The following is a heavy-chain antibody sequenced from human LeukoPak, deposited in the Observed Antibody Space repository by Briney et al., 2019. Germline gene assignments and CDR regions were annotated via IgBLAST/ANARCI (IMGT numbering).Heavy chain of an antibody. V-gene: IGHV3-23*01. Sequence: GGSLRLSCAASGFTFSSYAMSWVRQAPGKGLEWVSAISGSGGSTYYADSVKGRFTISRDNSKNTLYLQTNSLRAEDTAVYYCAKAVTAYSSSWHPTGDYWGQGTLVTVSS. CDR2: ISGSGGST. D-gene: IGHD6-13*01. CDR1: GFTFSSYA. J-gene: IGHJ4*02. CDR3: AKAVTAYSSSWHPTGDY.